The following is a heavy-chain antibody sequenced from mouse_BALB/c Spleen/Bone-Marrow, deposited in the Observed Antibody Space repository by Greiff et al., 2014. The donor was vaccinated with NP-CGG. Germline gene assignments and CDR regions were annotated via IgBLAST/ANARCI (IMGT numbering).Heavy chain of an antibody. J-gene: IGHJ3*01. Sequence: QVQLQQSGAELAKPRASVKMSCKASGYTFTNYWMHWVKQRPGQGLEWIGYIDPSTGYTEYNQKFKDKATLTAEKSSSTAYMQLSSLTSEDSAVYYCARGGIYDGYSYWGQGTLVTVSA. D-gene: IGHD2-3*01. CDR3: ARGGIYDGYSY. CDR2: IDPSTGYT. V-gene: IGHV1-7*01. CDR1: GYTFTNYW.